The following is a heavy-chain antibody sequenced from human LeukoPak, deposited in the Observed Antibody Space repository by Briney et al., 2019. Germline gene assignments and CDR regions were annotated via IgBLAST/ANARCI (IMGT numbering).Heavy chain of an antibody. V-gene: IGHV3-30*04. CDR3: ARWKSLKGTFDY. J-gene: IGHJ4*02. CDR1: GFTFSNYA. CDR2: ISYGGNKK. D-gene: IGHD1-7*01. Sequence: GRSLRLSCAASGFTFSNYAMNWVRQAPGKGLEWVAVISYGGNKKYYADSVKGRFTISRDNSKNTLYLQMNSLRAEDTAVYYCARWKSLKGTFDYWGQGTLVTVSS.